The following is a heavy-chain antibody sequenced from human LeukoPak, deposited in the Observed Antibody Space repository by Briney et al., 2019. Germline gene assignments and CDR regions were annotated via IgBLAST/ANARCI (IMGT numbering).Heavy chain of an antibody. J-gene: IGHJ4*02. D-gene: IGHD3-10*01. Sequence: PSETLSLTCTVSDASITRSTYYWGWIRQPPGKGLEWIGCNSGSTYYNPSLKSRVTLSIDTSKSQFSLRLSSVTAADTAVYYCARQDFGSGILPGYWGQGTLVTVSS. CDR2: NSGST. CDR1: DASITRSTYY. V-gene: IGHV4-39*01. CDR3: ARQDFGSGILPGY.